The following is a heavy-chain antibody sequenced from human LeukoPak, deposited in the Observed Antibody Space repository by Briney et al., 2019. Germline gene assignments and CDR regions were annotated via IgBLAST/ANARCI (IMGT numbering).Heavy chain of an antibody. Sequence: GGSLRLSCAASGFTFSSYAMSWARQAPGKGLEWVSAISGSGGSTYYADSVKGRFTISRDNSKNTLYLQMNSLRAEDTAVYYCAKDPGQQWLVLSLVDYWGQGTLVTVSS. J-gene: IGHJ4*02. D-gene: IGHD6-19*01. CDR3: AKDPGQQWLVLSLVDY. CDR2: ISGSGGST. CDR1: GFTFSSYA. V-gene: IGHV3-23*01.